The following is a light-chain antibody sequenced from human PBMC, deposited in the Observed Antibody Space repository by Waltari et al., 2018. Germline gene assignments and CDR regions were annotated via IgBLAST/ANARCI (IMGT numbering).Light chain of an antibody. J-gene: IGLJ2*01. CDR3: GTWDSSLTAVV. Sequence: QSVLTQPPSVSAAPGPRVTIPCPGKLPHLASNSFSWYPQLPGPTPNLLIYDNDKRPSGIPDRFSGSKSGTSATLGITGLQTGDEADYYCGTWDSSLTAVVFGGGTKLTVL. V-gene: IGLV1-51*01. CDR2: DND. CDR1: LPHLASNS.